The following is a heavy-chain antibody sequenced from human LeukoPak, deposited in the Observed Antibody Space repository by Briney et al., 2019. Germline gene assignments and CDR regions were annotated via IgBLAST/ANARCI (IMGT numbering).Heavy chain of an antibody. CDR3: ARDRYNWNDGLYFGY. J-gene: IGHJ4*02. CDR2: ISSSSSYI. CDR1: GFTFSSYS. V-gene: IGHV3-21*01. D-gene: IGHD1-20*01. Sequence: SGGSLRLSCAASGFTFSSYSMNWVRQAPGKGLEWVLSISSSSSYIYYADSVKGRFTISRDNAKNSLYLQMNSLRAEDTAVYYCARDRYNWNDGLYFGYWGQETLVTVSS.